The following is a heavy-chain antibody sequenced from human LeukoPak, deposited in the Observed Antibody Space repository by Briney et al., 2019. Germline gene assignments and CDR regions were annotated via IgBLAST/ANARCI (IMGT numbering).Heavy chain of an antibody. V-gene: IGHV4-38-2*02. Sequence: SETLSLTCTVSGYSISSGYYWGWIRQPPGKGLEWIGSIYHSGSTYYNPSLKSRVTISVDTSKNQFSLKLSSVTAADTAVYYCARDLNTYYYDSSGSGSGFDYWGQGTLVTVSS. J-gene: IGHJ4*02. CDR3: ARDLNTYYYDSSGSGSGFDY. CDR1: GYSISSGYY. D-gene: IGHD3-22*01. CDR2: IYHSGST.